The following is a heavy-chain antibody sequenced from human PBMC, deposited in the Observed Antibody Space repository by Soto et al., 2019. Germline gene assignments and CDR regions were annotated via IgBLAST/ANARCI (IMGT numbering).Heavy chain of an antibody. CDR1: GFTFSSYA. V-gene: IGHV3-23*01. J-gene: IGHJ4*02. Sequence: GGSLRLSCAASGFTFSSYAMSWVRQAPGKGLEWVSAISGSGGSTYYADSVKGRFTISRDNSKNTLYLQMNSLRAEDTAVYYCAKEGGAVVVPAADFDYWGQGTLVTVSS. D-gene: IGHD2-2*01. CDR2: ISGSGGST. CDR3: AKEGGAVVVPAADFDY.